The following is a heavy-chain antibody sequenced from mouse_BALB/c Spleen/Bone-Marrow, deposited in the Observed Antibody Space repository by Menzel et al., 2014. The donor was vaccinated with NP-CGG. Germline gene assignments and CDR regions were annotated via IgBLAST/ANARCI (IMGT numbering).Heavy chain of an antibody. V-gene: IGHV1-77*01. J-gene: IGHJ3*01. CDR2: IYPGNGNT. CDR3: ARGGYYRYDGFAY. CDR1: GYTFTDYY. Sequence: VHLVESGAELARPGASVKLSCKASGYTFTDYYINWVRRRTGQGLEWIGEIYPGNGNTYYNEKFKGKATLTADKSSSTAYMQLSSLTSGDSAVYFCARGGYYRYDGFAYWGQGTLVTVSA. D-gene: IGHD2-14*01.